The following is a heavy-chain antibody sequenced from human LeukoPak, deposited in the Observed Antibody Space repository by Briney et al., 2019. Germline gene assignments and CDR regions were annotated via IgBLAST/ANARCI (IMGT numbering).Heavy chain of an antibody. J-gene: IGHJ4*02. CDR1: GGSFSGYY. CDR2: INHSGST. Sequence: PSETLSLTCAVYGGSFSGYYWSWIRQPPGKGLEWIGEINHSGSTNYNPSLKSRVTISVDTSKNQFSLKLSSVTAADTAVYYCARSLRYLVRSFDYWGQGTLVTVSS. CDR3: ARSLRYLVRSFDY. D-gene: IGHD1-26*01. V-gene: IGHV4-34*01.